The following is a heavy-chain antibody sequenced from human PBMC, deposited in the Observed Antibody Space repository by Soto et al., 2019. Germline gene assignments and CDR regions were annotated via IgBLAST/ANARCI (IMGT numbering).Heavy chain of an antibody. CDR1: GFTFSSYS. CDR2: ISSSSSYI. Sequence: GGSLRLSCAASGFTFSSYSMNWVRQAPGKGLEWVSSISSSSSYIYYADSVKGRFTISRDNAKNSLYLQMNSLRAEDTAVYYCERDSTHIAPFDYWGQGTLVIVSS. J-gene: IGHJ4*02. D-gene: IGHD6-13*01. CDR3: ERDSTHIAPFDY. V-gene: IGHV3-21*01.